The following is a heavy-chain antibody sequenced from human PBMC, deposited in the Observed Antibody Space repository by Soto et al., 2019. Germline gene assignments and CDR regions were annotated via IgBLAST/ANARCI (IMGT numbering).Heavy chain of an antibody. Sequence: VGSLRLSCAASGFTFISYSMNCLRQCPVKVLEWVSSISSSSSYIYYADSVKGRFTISRDNAKNSLYLQMNSLRAEDTAVYYCAREGGYYGSGSYPYYYYGMDVWGQGTTVTVSS. D-gene: IGHD3-10*01. J-gene: IGHJ6*02. V-gene: IGHV3-21*01. CDR1: GFTFISYS. CDR3: AREGGYYGSGSYPYYYYGMDV. CDR2: ISSSSSYI.